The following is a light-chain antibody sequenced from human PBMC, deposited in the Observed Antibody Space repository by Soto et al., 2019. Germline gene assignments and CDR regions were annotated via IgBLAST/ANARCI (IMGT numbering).Light chain of an antibody. Sequence: EKVMTQSPATLSVSPGERATLSCRASQSVSSNLAWYQQKPGQAPRLLIYGASTRATGIPARFSGSGSGTEFTLTISSLQSEDFAFYYCQQYNNWPWTFGQGTKVEIK. CDR2: GAS. J-gene: IGKJ1*01. CDR1: QSVSSN. CDR3: QQYNNWPWT. V-gene: IGKV3D-15*01.